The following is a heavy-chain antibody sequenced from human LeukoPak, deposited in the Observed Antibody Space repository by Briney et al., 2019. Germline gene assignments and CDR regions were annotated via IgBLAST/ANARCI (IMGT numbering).Heavy chain of an antibody. V-gene: IGHV3-23*01. Sequence: GGSLRLSCAASGFTFGSYAMSWVLQAPGKGLEWVSAISGSGGSTYYADSVKGRFTISRDNSKNTLYLQMNSLRAEDTAVYYCANPPPQLLGGDFGYYYYMDVWGKGTTVTVSS. J-gene: IGHJ6*03. D-gene: IGHD2-2*01. CDR3: ANPPPQLLGGDFGYYYYMDV. CDR1: GFTFGSYA. CDR2: ISGSGGST.